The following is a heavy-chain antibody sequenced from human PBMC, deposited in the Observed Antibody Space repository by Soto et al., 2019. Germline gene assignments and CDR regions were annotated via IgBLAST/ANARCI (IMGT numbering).Heavy chain of an antibody. CDR1: GHTFHNYA. V-gene: IGHV3-23*01. D-gene: IGHD2-2*01. CDR2: ISGSGGST. CDR3: ANVSMGIGVVPAALN. Sequence: EVQLLESGGGLEQPGGSLRLSCVGSGHTFHNYAMTWVRQAPGNGLEWVSGISGSGGSTYYADSVRGRFTISRDDFKNTLYLQMNSLRAEDTAVYFCANVSMGIGVVPAALNWGQGTLFTVSS. J-gene: IGHJ4*02.